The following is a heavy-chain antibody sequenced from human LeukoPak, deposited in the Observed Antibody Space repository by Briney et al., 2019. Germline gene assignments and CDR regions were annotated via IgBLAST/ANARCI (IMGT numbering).Heavy chain of an antibody. V-gene: IGHV3-23*01. CDR1: GLTFSSYA. CDR3: AKQDWNDVHY. Sequence: GGSLRLSCAASGLTFSSYAMSWVRQAPGKGLEWVSVFSASGANTYYADSVKGRFTISRDNSKNTLYLQMNSLRAEDTAVYYCAKQDWNDVHYWGQGTLVTVSS. J-gene: IGHJ4*02. CDR2: FSASGANT. D-gene: IGHD1-1*01.